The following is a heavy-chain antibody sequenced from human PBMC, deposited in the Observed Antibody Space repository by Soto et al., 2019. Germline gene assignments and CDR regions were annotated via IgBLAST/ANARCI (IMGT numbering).Heavy chain of an antibody. Sequence: EVQLVESGGGLVQPGGSLRLSCAASGLTVSSNYMSWVRQAPGKGLEWVSVIYGGGSTYYADSVKGRFTISRDNSKNTLYLQMNSLRAEDTAVYYCARDSGSYPPYHYYFGVDVWGQGSTVTVSS. V-gene: IGHV3-66*01. J-gene: IGHJ6*02. CDR1: GLTVSSNY. D-gene: IGHD1-26*01. CDR3: ARDSGSYPPYHYYFGVDV. CDR2: IYGGGST.